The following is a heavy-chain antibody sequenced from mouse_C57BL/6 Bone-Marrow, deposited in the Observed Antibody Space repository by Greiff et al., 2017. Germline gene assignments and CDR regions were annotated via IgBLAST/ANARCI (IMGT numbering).Heavy chain of an antibody. CDR3: ARGGSSPYYAMDY. CDR2: IRNKANGYTT. CDR1: GFTFTDYY. J-gene: IGHJ4*01. V-gene: IGHV7-3*01. Sequence: EVKLMESGGGLVQPGGSLSLSCAASGFTFTDYYMSWVRQPPGKALEWLGFIRNKANGYTTEYSASVKGRFTISRDNSQSILYLQMNALRAEDSATYYCARGGSSPYYAMDYWGQGTSVTVSS. D-gene: IGHD1-1*01.